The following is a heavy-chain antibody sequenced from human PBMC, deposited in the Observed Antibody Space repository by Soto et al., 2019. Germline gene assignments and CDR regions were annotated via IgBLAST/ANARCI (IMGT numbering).Heavy chain of an antibody. CDR1: GYTFTNYA. CDR2: INAGNGNT. J-gene: IGHJ4*02. Sequence: QVQLVQSGAEEKKPGASVKVSCKASGYTFTNYATHWVRQAPGQRLEWMGWINAGNGNTEYSQKFQGRVPITRDTSASTAYMELSSLRSEDTAVYYCARVSGYYLPDYWGQGTLVTVSS. D-gene: IGHD5-12*01. V-gene: IGHV1-3*05. CDR3: ARVSGYYLPDY.